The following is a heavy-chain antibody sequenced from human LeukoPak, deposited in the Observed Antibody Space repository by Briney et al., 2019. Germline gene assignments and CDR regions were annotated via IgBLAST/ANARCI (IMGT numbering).Heavy chain of an antibody. J-gene: IGHJ4*02. D-gene: IGHD2-2*03. CDR3: ARAEPAGYCSSTSCYYPDY. CDR1: GFTFSSYG. CDR2: IWYDGSNK. Sequence: GGSLRLSCAASGFTFSSYGMHWVRQAPGKGLEWVAVIWYDGSNKYYADSVKGRFTISRDNSKNTLYLQMNSLRAEDTAVYYCARAEPAGYCSSTSCYYPDYWGQGTLVTVSS. V-gene: IGHV3-33*01.